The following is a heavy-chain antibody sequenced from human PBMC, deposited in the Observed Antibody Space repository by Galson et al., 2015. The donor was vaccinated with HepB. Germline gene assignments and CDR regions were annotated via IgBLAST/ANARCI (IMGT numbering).Heavy chain of an antibody. J-gene: IGHJ4*02. D-gene: IGHD3-22*01. CDR2: ISAYNGNT. CDR3: ARNWRRGTSYYYDSTLGQFFDY. Sequence: SVKVSCKASGYTFTSYGISWVRQAPGQGLEWMGWISAYNGNTNYAQKLQGRVTMTTDTSTSTAYMELRSLRSDDTAVYYCARNWRRGTSYYYDSTLGQFFDYWGQGTLVTVSS. V-gene: IGHV1-18*04. CDR1: GYTFTSYG.